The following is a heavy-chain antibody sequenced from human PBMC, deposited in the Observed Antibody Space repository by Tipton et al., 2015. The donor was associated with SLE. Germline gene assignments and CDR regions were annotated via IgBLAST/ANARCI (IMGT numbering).Heavy chain of an antibody. J-gene: IGHJ4*02. D-gene: IGHD7-27*01. V-gene: IGHV6-1*01. CDR3: ARDPYGDWGSGYFDF. CDR2: AFFRAKWFF. Sequence: GLVKPSQTLSLICAISGDSVSSNSAAWTWSRQSPSRGLEWLGTAFFRAKWFFDYAESLKGRLTITPDTSKNQFSLQMDSVTPEDTAVYFCARDPYGDWGSGYFDFWGQGILVTVSS. CDR1: GDSVSSNSAA.